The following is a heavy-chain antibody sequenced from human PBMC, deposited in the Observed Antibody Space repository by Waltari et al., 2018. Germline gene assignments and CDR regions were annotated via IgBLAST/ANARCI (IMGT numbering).Heavy chain of an antibody. CDR3: ARNQYWAFDY. CDR1: GFTFSSHA. J-gene: IGHJ4*02. D-gene: IGHD2-15*01. V-gene: IGHV3-23*01. Sequence: EVQLLESGGGLVQPGWSLRLSCAASGFTFSSHAMSWVRQAPGKGLEWVSTITNGDGETYYADSVKGRFTMSRDNSMNTLYLRMNSLRVEDTAIYYCARNQYWAFDYWGQGTLVTVSS. CDR2: ITNGDGET.